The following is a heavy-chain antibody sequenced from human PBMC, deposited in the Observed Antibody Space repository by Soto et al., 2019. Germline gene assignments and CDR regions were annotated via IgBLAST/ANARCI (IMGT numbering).Heavy chain of an antibody. V-gene: IGHV3-48*03. CDR1: GFTFSSYE. D-gene: IGHD4-17*01. CDR2: ISSSGSTI. Sequence: EVQLVESGGGLVQPGGSLRLPCAASGFTFSSYEMNWVRQAPGKGLEWVSYISSSGSTIYYADSVKGRFTISRDNATSSLYLQMNALRAEETAVYYCARWDYGGNPPHFDYWGQGTPFTVCS. J-gene: IGHJ4*02. CDR3: ARWDYGGNPPHFDY.